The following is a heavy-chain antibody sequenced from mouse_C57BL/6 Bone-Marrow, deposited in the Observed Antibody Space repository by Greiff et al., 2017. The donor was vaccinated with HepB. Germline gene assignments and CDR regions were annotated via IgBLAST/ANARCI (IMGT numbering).Heavy chain of an antibody. V-gene: IGHV1-64*01. CDR2: IHPNSGST. CDR3: ARDDGYPSYAMDY. CDR1: GYTFTSYW. J-gene: IGHJ4*01. D-gene: IGHD2-3*01. Sequence: QVQLQQPGAELVKPGASVKLSCKASGYTFTSYWMHWVKQRPGQGLEWIGMIHPNSGSTNYNEKFKSKATLTVDKSSRTAYMQLSSLTSEDSAVYYCARDDGYPSYAMDYWGQGTSVTVSS.